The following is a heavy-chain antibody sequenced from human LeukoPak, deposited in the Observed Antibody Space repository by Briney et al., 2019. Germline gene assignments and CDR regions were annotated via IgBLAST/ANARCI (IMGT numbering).Heavy chain of an antibody. V-gene: IGHV3-74*01. CDR2: IISNENSA. D-gene: IGHD6-13*01. CDR1: GFTFSSNW. CDR3: VRGGIASAFDI. Sequence: TGGSLRLSCAASGFTFSSNWMHWVRQAPGKGLVWVSRIISNENSATYADSVKDRFTISRDNAKNTLYLQMNSLRAEDTAVYYCVRGGIASAFDIWGQGTMVTVSS. J-gene: IGHJ3*02.